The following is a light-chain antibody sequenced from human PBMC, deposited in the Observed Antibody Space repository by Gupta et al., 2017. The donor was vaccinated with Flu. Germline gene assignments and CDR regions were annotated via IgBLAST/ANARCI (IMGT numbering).Light chain of an antibody. Sequence: EIVLTQSPATLSLSTGERATLSCRAPQSIDHSLAWYQQKPGQAPRLIIYDASNRAAGIPARFSGSGFGTDFTLTIASLEPDDFAVYYCQQRSSWPTFGGGTKVEIK. V-gene: IGKV3-11*01. CDR1: QSIDHS. CDR2: DAS. CDR3: QQRSSWPT. J-gene: IGKJ4*01.